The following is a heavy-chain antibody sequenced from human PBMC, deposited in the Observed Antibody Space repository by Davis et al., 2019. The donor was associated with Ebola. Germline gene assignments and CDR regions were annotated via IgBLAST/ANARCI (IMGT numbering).Heavy chain of an antibody. CDR3: ARPGLNTIFGVVGWFDP. D-gene: IGHD3-3*01. J-gene: IGHJ5*02. Sequence: MPSETLSLTCTVSGGSISSSSYYWGWIRQPPGKGLEWIESIYYSGSTYYNPSLKSRVTISVDTSKNQFSLKLSSVTAADTAVYYCARPGLNTIFGVVGWFDPWGQGTLVTVSS. V-gene: IGHV4-39*01. CDR1: GGSISSSSYY. CDR2: IYYSGST.